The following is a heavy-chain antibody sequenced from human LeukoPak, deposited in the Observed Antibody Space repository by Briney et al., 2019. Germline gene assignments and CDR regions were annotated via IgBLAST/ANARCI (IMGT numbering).Heavy chain of an antibody. CDR2: IVVGSGNT. J-gene: IGHJ4*02. CDR3: AAGHLNYYDSSGYYPNY. Sequence: GASVKVSCKASGFTFTSSAMQWVRQARGQRLEWIGWIVVGSGNTNYAQKFQERVTITRDMSTSTAYMELSSLRSEDTAVYYCAAGHLNYYDSSGYYPNYWGQGTLVTVSS. D-gene: IGHD3-22*01. CDR1: GFTFTSSA. V-gene: IGHV1-58*02.